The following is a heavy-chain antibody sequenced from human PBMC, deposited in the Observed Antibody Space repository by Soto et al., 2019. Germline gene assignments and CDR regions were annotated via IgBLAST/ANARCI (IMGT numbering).Heavy chain of an antibody. Sequence: GASVKVSCKASGYTFTSYYMHWVRQAPGQGLEWMGIINPSGGSTSYAQKFQGRVTMTRDTSTSTVYMELSSLRSEDTAVYYCARGNLWGDCSGGSCYSLGWFDPWGQGTLVTVSS. CDR3: ARGNLWGDCSGGSCYSLGWFDP. CDR2: INPSGGST. CDR1: GYTFTSYY. V-gene: IGHV1-46*03. D-gene: IGHD2-15*01. J-gene: IGHJ5*02.